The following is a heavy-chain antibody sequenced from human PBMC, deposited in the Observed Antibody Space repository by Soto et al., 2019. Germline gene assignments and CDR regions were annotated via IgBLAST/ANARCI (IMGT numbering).Heavy chain of an antibody. CDR1: GGSISSYY. CDR2: IYYSGST. D-gene: IGHD3-22*01. CDR3: ARANYYDSSGYYHSYYYYYGMDV. J-gene: IGHJ6*02. Sequence: SETLSLTCTVSGGSISSYYWSWIRQPPGKGLEWIGYIYYSGSTNYNPSLKSRVTISVDTSKNQFSLKLSSVTAADTAVYYCARANYYDSSGYYHSYYYYYGMDVWGQGTTVTVSS. V-gene: IGHV4-59*01.